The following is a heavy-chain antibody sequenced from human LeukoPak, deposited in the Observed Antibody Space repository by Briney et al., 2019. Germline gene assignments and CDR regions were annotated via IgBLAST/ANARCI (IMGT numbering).Heavy chain of an antibody. Sequence: GGSLRLSCGASGFILSIYVISWVRQAPGKGLEWVSCIGSRGGTTYYVASVKGRFTISRDNSNNTLYLQRNSRRAEDTAVYYCAQHMSRASHPFDYWGQGALVTVSS. CDR1: GFILSIYV. CDR3: AQHMSRASHPFDY. V-gene: IGHV3-23*01. D-gene: IGHD2-21*01. CDR2: IGSRGGTT. J-gene: IGHJ4*02.